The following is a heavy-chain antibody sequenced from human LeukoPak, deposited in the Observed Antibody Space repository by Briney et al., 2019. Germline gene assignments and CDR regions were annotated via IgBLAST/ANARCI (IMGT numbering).Heavy chain of an antibody. CDR2: INPGGGKT. CDR3: ARSSSPPFDY. D-gene: IGHD2-15*01. CDR1: GYTLTDYY. Sequence: ASVKVSCKASGYTLTDYYMHWVRQAPGQGLEWMGIINPGGGKTNYAQKFQGRVTMTRDTSTRTVYMELSSLRSEDTAVYYCARSSSPPFDYWGQGTLVTVSS. V-gene: IGHV1-46*01. J-gene: IGHJ4*02.